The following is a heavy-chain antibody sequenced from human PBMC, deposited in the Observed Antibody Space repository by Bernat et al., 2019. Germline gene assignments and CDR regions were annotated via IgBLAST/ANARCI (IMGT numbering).Heavy chain of an antibody. CDR3: AKDPSQNLYFES. J-gene: IGHJ4*02. CDR1: GFTFSSYG. CDR2: ISSDESNK. D-gene: IGHD2/OR15-2a*01. V-gene: IGHV3-30*18. Sequence: QVYLVESGGGVVQPGRSLRLSCAASGFTFSSYGMHWIRQAPGKGLEWVAVISSDESNKYYGDSVKGRFTISRDNSMNTLYLQMNSLRAEDTAVYYCAKDPSQNLYFESWGQGTLVTVSS.